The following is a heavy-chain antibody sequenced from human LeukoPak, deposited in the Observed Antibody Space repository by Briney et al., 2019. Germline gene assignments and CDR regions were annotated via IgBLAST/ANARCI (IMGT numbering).Heavy chain of an antibody. CDR3: ARVKQLVHAFDI. CDR1: GFTFSSYS. CDR2: ISSSSGYI. J-gene: IGHJ3*02. V-gene: IGHV3-21*01. Sequence: GGSLRLSCAASGFTFSSYSMNWVRQAPGKGLEWVSSISSSSGYIYYADSVKGRFTISRDNAKNSLYLQMNSLRAEDTAVYYCARVKQLVHAFDIWGQGTMVTVSS. D-gene: IGHD6-6*01.